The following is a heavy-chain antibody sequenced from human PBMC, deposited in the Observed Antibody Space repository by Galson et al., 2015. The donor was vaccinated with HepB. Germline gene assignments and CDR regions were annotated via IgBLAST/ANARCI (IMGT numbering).Heavy chain of an antibody. CDR1: GFTFSNFA. V-gene: IGHV3-23*01. J-gene: IGHJ3*02. CDR3: AKGVSGSYYEAFDM. Sequence: SLRLSCAASGFTFSNFAMTWVRQAPGKGLEWVSGIRGSSSTFYTDSVKGRFTISRDNSRNTLYLQMNSLRAEDSAVYFCAKGVSGSYYEAFDMWGQGTMVTVSS. CDR2: IRGSSST. D-gene: IGHD1-26*01.